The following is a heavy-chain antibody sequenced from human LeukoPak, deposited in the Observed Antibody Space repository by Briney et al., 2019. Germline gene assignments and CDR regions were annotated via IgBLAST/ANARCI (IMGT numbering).Heavy chain of an antibody. CDR1: GFTFSSYW. CDR3: ARDAVVAVACMYYFDY. J-gene: IGHJ4*02. D-gene: IGHD6-19*01. Sequence: PGGSLRLSCAASGFTFSSYWMSWVRQALGKGLEWVANIKQDGSEKYYVDSVKGRFTISRDNAKNSLYLQMNSLRAEDTAVYYCARDAVVAVACMYYFDYWGQGTLVTVSS. V-gene: IGHV3-7*01. CDR2: IKQDGSEK.